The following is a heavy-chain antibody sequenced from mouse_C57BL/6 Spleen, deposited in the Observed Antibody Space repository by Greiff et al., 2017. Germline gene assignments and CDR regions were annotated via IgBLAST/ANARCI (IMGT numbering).Heavy chain of an antibody. D-gene: IGHD1-1*01. CDR2: ISYSGST. V-gene: IGHV3-1*01. J-gene: IGHJ3*01. CDR1: GYSITSGYD. Sequence: EVMLVESGPGMVKPSQSLSLTCTVTGYSITSGYDWHWIRHFPGNKLEWMGYISYSGSTNYNPSLKSRISITHDTSKNHFFLKLNSVTTEDTATYYCARGSSCGWFAYWGQGTLDTVSA. CDR3: ARGSSCGWFAY.